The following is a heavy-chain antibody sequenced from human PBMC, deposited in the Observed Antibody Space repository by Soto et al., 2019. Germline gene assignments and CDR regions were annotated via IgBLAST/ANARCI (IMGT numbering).Heavy chain of an antibody. CDR3: ARGVQIIVLLPAAIDY. CDR1: GFTFSSYS. J-gene: IGHJ4*02. D-gene: IGHD2-2*01. V-gene: IGHV3-48*02. Sequence: EVQLVESGGGLVQPGGSLRLSCAASGFTFSSYSMNWVRQAPGKGLEWVSYIHNSSSTIYYADSVRGRFTISRDNAKNSLYLQKNSLRDEDTAVYYCARGVQIIVLLPAAIDYWGQGTLVTVSS. CDR2: IHNSSSTI.